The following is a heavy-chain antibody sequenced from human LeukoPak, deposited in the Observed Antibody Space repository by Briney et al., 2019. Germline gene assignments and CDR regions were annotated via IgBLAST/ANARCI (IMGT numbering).Heavy chain of an antibody. CDR3: ASSNDYVWFDP. D-gene: IGHD4-17*01. V-gene: IGHV4-4*02. Sequence: SETLSLTCAVSGGSISSSYWWSWVRPPPGKGLEWIGEIYHSGSTSYNPSLKSRVTISVDKSKNQFSLKLSSVTAADTAVYYCASSNDYVWFDPWGQGTLVTVSS. J-gene: IGHJ5*02. CDR1: GGSISSSYW. CDR2: IYHSGST.